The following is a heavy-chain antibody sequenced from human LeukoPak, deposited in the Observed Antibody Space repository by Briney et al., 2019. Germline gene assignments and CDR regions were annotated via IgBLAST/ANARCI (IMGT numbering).Heavy chain of an antibody. D-gene: IGHD2-2*01. CDR1: GYTFTGYY. V-gene: IGHV1-2*02. Sequence: ASVKVSCKASGYTFTGYYMHWVRQAPGQGLEWMGWINPNSGGTNYAQKFQGRVTMTRGTSISTAYMELSRLRSDDTAVYYCTTLTLGVPAFYYYYYMDVWGKGTTVTISS. CDR2: INPNSGGT. J-gene: IGHJ6*03. CDR3: TTLTLGVPAFYYYYYMDV.